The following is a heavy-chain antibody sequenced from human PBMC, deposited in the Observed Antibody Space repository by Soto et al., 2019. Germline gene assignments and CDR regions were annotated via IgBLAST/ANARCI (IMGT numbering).Heavy chain of an antibody. D-gene: IGHD6-19*01. V-gene: IGHV1-18*01. J-gene: IGHJ4*02. CDR3: ARDHAGSRWFRFDQ. CDR1: GYTFTRYS. CDR2: ISAYNGDT. Sequence: QVQLVQSGAEVKKPGASVRVSCKTSGYTFTRYSISWVRQPPGQGLEWMGWISAYNGDTSYAQNLQGRVTMTTDASTSTAYMELRSLRSDDTAMYYCARDHAGSRWFRFDQWGQGTLVTVSS.